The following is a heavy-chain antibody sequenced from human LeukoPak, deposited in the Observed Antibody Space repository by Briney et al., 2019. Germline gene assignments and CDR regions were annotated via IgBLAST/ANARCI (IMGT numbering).Heavy chain of an antibody. CDR2: IYYSGST. J-gene: IGHJ6*02. CDR1: GGSISGYY. CDR3: ARESGYSYGSYYYGMDV. V-gene: IGHV4-59*01. D-gene: IGHD5-18*01. Sequence: SETLSLTCTVSGGSISGYYWSWIRQPPGKGLEWIGYIYYSGSTNYNPSLKSRVTISVDTSKNQFSLKLSSVTAADTAVYYCARESGYSYGSYYYGMDVWGQGTTVTVSS.